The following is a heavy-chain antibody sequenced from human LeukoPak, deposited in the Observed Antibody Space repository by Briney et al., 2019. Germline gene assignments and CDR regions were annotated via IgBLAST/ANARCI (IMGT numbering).Heavy chain of an antibody. CDR1: GGSFSGYY. CDR2: INRSGST. V-gene: IGHV4-34*01. D-gene: IGHD3-22*01. Sequence: SETLSLTCAVYGGSFSGYYWSWIRQPPGKGLEWIGEINRSGSTNYNPSLKSRVTISVDTSKNQFSLKLSSVTAADTAVYYCASSGYYLTSHFDYWGQGTLVTVSS. CDR3: ASSGYYLTSHFDY. J-gene: IGHJ4*02.